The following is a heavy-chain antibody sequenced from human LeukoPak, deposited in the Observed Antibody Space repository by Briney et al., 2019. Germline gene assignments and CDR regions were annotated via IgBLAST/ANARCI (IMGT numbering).Heavy chain of an antibody. Sequence: ASVTVSCKASGYTFTSYAMHWVRQAPGQRLEWMGWINAGNGNTKYSQKFQGRVTITGDTSASTAYMELSSLRSEDTAVYYCVREYGQYYYYGMDVWGQGTTVTVSS. CDR3: VREYGQYYYYGMDV. CDR2: INAGNGNT. J-gene: IGHJ6*02. D-gene: IGHD4-17*01. V-gene: IGHV1-3*01. CDR1: GYTFTSYA.